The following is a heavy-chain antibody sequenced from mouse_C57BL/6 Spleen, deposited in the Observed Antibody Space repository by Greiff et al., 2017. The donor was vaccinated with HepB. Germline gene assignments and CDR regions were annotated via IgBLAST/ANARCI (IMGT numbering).Heavy chain of an antibody. CDR2: IDPSDSYT. CDR3: ARRTTVVCDY. CDR1: GYTFTSYW. V-gene: IGHV1-69*01. J-gene: IGHJ2*01. D-gene: IGHD1-1*01. Sequence: VQLQQPGAELVMPGASVKLSCKASGYTFTSYWMHWVKQRPGQGLEWIGEIDPSDSYTNYNQKFKGKSTLTVDKSSSTAYMQLSSLTSEDSAVYYCARRTTVVCDYWGQGTTLTVSS.